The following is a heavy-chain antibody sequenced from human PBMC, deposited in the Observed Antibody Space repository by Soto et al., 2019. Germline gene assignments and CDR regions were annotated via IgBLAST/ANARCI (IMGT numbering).Heavy chain of an antibody. CDR2: IYYSGST. CDR1: GGSISSYY. Sequence: QVQLQESGPGLVKPSETLSLTCTVSGGSISSYYWSWIRQPPGKGLEWIGYIYYSGSTNYNPSLKSRVTISVDTSKNQFSLKLSSVTAADTAVDYCARDRSSWGYWGQGTLVTVSS. V-gene: IGHV4-59*01. CDR3: ARDRSSWGY. D-gene: IGHD6-13*01. J-gene: IGHJ4*02.